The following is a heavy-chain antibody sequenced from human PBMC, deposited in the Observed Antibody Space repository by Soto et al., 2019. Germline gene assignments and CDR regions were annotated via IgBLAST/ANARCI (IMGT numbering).Heavy chain of an antibody. CDR1: GGSISSSSYY. CDR2: IYYSGST. Sequence: SETLSLTCTVSGGSISSSSYYWGWIRQPPGKGLEWIGSIYYSGSTYYNPSLKSRVTISVDTSKNQFSLKLSSVTAADTAVYYCARQVPYYYGSGSYYWFDPWGQGTLVTVYS. D-gene: IGHD3-10*01. V-gene: IGHV4-39*01. J-gene: IGHJ5*02. CDR3: ARQVPYYYGSGSYYWFDP.